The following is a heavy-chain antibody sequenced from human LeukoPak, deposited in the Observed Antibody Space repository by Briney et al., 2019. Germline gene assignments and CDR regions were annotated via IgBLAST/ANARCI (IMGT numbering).Heavy chain of an antibody. V-gene: IGHV3-30*02. Sequence: PGGSLRLSCAATGFTFSYYAMLWVRQAQGKGLEWVAFIQYDGRNKCCADSVKGRFTVSRDNSKNTLYLQMNSLRVEDTAIYYCAKDKNDSGDYSSMDVWGKGTTVTVSS. CDR2: IQYDGRNK. D-gene: IGHD4-17*01. J-gene: IGHJ6*03. CDR3: AKDKNDSGDYSSMDV. CDR1: GFTFSYYA.